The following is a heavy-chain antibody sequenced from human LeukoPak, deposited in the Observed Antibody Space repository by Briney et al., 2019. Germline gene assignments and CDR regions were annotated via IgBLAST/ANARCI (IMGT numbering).Heavy chain of an antibody. D-gene: IGHD2-15*01. CDR1: GFTFSSYA. CDR2: ISGSGGST. J-gene: IGHJ6*03. V-gene: IGHV3-23*01. Sequence: GGSLRLSCAASGFTFSSYAMSWVRQAPGKGLEWVSAISGSGGSTYYADSVKGRFTISRDNSKNTLYLQMNSLRAEDTAVYYCAKKDRCSGGSCYANYYYYMDVWGKGTTVTVSS. CDR3: AKKDRCSGGSCYANYYYYMDV.